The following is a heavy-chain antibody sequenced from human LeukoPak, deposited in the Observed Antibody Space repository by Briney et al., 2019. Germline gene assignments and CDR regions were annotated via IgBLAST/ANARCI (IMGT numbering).Heavy chain of an antibody. Sequence: PGGSLRLSCAPSGFTVNSNYMSWVRQAPGKGLEWVSIIYSGGSTYYADSVKGRFTISRDNSKNTLDLQMNSLRVEDTAVYYCARIGSGWYWDYWGQGTLVTVSS. CDR2: IYSGGST. CDR1: GFTVNSNY. J-gene: IGHJ4*02. V-gene: IGHV3-66*01. CDR3: ARIGSGWYWDY. D-gene: IGHD6-19*01.